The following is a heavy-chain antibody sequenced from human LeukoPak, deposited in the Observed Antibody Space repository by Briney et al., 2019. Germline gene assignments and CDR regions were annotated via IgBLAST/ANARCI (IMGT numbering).Heavy chain of an antibody. V-gene: IGHV4-4*02. J-gene: IGHJ6*03. CDR1: GGSISSSNW. D-gene: IGHD7-27*01. Sequence: PSGTLSLTCAVSGGSISSSNWWSWVRQPPGKGLEWIGEIYHSGSTNYNPSLKSRVTISVDKSKNQFSLKLSSVTAADPAVYYCAILGGARSYYYYYYMDVWGKGTTVTVSS. CDR3: AILGGARSYYYYYYMDV. CDR2: IYHSGST.